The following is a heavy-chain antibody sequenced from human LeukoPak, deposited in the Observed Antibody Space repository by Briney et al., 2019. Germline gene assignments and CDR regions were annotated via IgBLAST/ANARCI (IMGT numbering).Heavy chain of an antibody. J-gene: IGHJ5*02. CDR2: ISGDGTAR. D-gene: IGHD3-10*01. Sequence: GGSLRLPCAASGFTSSSYWMHWVRQVPGKGLVWVSRISGDGTARNYADSVKGRFTISRDDAKNTVDLQMNSLRGEDTAVYYCVRGRGSYGWFDPWGQGTLVTVSS. CDR3: VRGRGSYGWFDP. CDR1: GFTSSSYW. V-gene: IGHV3-74*01.